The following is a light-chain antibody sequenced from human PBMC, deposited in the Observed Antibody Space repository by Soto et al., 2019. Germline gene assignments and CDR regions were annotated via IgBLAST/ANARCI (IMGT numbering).Light chain of an antibody. J-gene: IGLJ1*01. CDR1: SSDVGRFNY. CDR2: DVN. V-gene: IGLV2-11*01. CDR3: CSYAGSSTYV. Sequence: QSALTQPRSVSGSPGQSVTISCTGTSSDVGRFNYVTWYQQHPGKAPKLMIYDVNKRPSGVPDRFSGSKSGNTASLTISGLQSKDEADYFCCSYAGSSTYVFGPGTKLT.